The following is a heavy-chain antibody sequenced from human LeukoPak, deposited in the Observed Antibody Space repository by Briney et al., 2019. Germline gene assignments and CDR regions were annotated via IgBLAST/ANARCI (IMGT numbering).Heavy chain of an antibody. CDR2: ISGSGGAT. Sequence: GGSLRLSCAASGFTFSSYAMSWVRQAPGKGLEWVSAISGSGGATYYADSVKGRFTISRDNSKNTLYLQMNSLRAEDTAVYYCARDSSSWYWLDPWGQGTLVTVSS. V-gene: IGHV3-23*01. CDR3: ARDSSSWYWLDP. D-gene: IGHD6-13*01. CDR1: GFTFSSYA. J-gene: IGHJ5*02.